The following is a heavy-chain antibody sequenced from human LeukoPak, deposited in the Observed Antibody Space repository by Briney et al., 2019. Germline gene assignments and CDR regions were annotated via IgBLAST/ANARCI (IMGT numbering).Heavy chain of an antibody. CDR2: IYGDSDT. CDR3: ARELSYGPRAGDY. D-gene: IGHD1-7*01. V-gene: IGHV5-51*01. J-gene: IGHJ4*02. Sequence: GESLQISCKASGSIFTDYWIGWVRQLPGKGLEWMGIIYGDSDTRYSPSFQGQVTISADTSINTAYLEWSSLKASDSAMYYCARELSYGPRAGDYWGQGTLVTVSS. CDR1: GSIFTDYW.